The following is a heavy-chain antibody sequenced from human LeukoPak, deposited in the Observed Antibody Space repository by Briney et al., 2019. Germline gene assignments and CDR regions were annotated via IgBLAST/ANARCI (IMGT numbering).Heavy chain of an antibody. CDR2: MNPNSGNT. V-gene: IGHV1-8*03. CDR3: ASYLGIQLWLGFDY. CDR1: GYTFTSYD. Sequence: ASVKVSCKASGYTFTSYDINWVRQATGQGLEWMGWMNPNSGNTGYAQKFQGRVTITRNTSISTAYMELSSLRSEDTAVYYCASYLGIQLWLGFDYWGQGTLVTVSS. D-gene: IGHD5-18*01. J-gene: IGHJ4*02.